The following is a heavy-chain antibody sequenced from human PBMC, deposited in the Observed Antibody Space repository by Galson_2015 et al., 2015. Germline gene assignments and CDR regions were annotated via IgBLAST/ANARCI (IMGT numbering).Heavy chain of an antibody. J-gene: IGHJ5*02. D-gene: IGHD2-2*01. V-gene: IGHV3-30*18. CDR2: LSYDGSNK. CDR3: AKDAGYQVINDWCEP. CDR1: GFTFSSYG. Sequence: SLRLSCAASGFTFSSYGIHWVRQAPGKGLEWVAVLSYDGSNKYYADSVKGRFTISRDNSKNTLYPQMNSLRPEDTALYYCAKDAGYQVINDWCEPWGQGTLVAVSS.